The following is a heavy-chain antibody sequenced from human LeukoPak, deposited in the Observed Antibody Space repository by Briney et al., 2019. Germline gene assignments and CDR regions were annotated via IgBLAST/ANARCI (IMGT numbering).Heavy chain of an antibody. J-gene: IGHJ4*02. Sequence: GGSLRLSCAASGYTFTTYWIHWVRQAPGKGLVWVSLINSDGSNTGYADSVKGRFTISRDNAKNMVYLQMNSLRVEDTAVYYCIRDSSSSFDYWGQGTLVTVSS. CDR3: IRDSSSSFDY. CDR2: INSDGSNT. CDR1: GYTFTTYW. D-gene: IGHD6-13*01. V-gene: IGHV3-74*01.